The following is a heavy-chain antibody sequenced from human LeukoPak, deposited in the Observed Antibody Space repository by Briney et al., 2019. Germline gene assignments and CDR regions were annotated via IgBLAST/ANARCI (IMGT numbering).Heavy chain of an antibody. CDR2: IIPVLGIA. CDR1: GGTFSSYA. J-gene: IGHJ4*02. Sequence: GASVKVSCKASGGTFSSYAISWVRQAPGQGLEWMGRIIPVLGIANYAQKFQGRVTITADKSTSTAYMELSSLRSEDTAVYYCARSPNYRESIFPLRGSVTALGSYQNWGQGTLVTVSS. D-gene: IGHD4-11*01. CDR3: ARSPNYRESIFPLRGSVTALGSYQN. V-gene: IGHV1-69*04.